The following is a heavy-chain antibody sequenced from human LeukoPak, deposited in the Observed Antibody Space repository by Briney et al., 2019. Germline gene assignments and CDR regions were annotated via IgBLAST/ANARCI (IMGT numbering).Heavy chain of an antibody. CDR2: ISAYNGNT. D-gene: IGHD1-26*01. J-gene: IGHJ4*02. CDR3: ASLFARGSYYAHY. Sequence: ASVKVSCKASGYTFTSYGISWVRQAPGQGLEWMGWISAYNGNTNYAQKFQGRVTMTRDTSISTAYMELSRLRSDDTAVYYCASLFARGSYYAHYWGQGTLVTVSS. CDR1: GYTFTSYG. V-gene: IGHV1-18*01.